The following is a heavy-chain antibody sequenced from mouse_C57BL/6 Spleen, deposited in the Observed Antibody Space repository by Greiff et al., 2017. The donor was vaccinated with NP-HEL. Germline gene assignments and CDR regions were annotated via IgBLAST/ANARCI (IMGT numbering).Heavy chain of an antibody. CDR2: ISSGSSTI. Sequence: EVQLVESGGGLVKPGGSLKLSCAASGFTFSDYGMHWVRQAPEKGLEWVAYISSGSSTIYYADTVKGRFTISRDNAKNTLFLQMTSLRSEDTAMYYCAGTYYGSSYDYFDYWGQGTTLTVSS. V-gene: IGHV5-17*01. CDR3: AGTYYGSSYDYFDY. D-gene: IGHD1-1*01. J-gene: IGHJ2*01. CDR1: GFTFSDYG.